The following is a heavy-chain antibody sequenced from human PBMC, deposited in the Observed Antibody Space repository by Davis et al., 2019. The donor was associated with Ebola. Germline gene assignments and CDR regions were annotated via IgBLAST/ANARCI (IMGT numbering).Heavy chain of an antibody. V-gene: IGHV1-69*02. CDR3: ASFYQDNIAAASWGY. Sequence: SVKVSCTASLSSFLPSPIIWVRQAPGQGLEWMGRIIPILGIANYAQKFQGRVTITAAKSTSTAYMELSSLRSEDTAVYYCASFYQDNIAAASWGYWGKGTLVNVSS. J-gene: IGHJ4*02. D-gene: IGHD6-13*01. CDR1: LSSFLPSP. CDR2: IIPILGIA.